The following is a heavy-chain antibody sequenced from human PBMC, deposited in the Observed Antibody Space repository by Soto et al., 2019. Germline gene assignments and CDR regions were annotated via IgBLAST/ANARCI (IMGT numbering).Heavy chain of an antibody. Sequence: QVQLVESGGGLVKPGGSLRLSCAASGFTFSDYYMSWIRQAPGKGLEWVSYISSSGSTIYYTDSVKGRFTISRDNAKNSLYLQMNSLRAEDTAVYYCARDEGFLRDFWSGDYFDYWGQGTLVTVSS. D-gene: IGHD3-3*01. J-gene: IGHJ4*02. CDR1: GFTFSDYY. CDR2: ISSSGSTI. CDR3: ARDEGFLRDFWSGDYFDY. V-gene: IGHV3-11*01.